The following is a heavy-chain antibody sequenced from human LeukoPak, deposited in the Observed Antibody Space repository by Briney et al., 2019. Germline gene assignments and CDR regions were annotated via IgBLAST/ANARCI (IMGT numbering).Heavy chain of an antibody. CDR2: ISAYNGNT. D-gene: IGHD2-15*01. CDR1: GGTFSSYG. V-gene: IGHV1-18*01. Sequence: GASVKVSCKASGGTFSSYGISWVRQAPGQGLEWMGWISAYNGNTNYAQKLQGRVTMTTDTSTSTAYMELRSLRSDDTAVYYCARGASHCSGGSCYTNWYFDLWGRGTLVTVSS. J-gene: IGHJ2*01. CDR3: ARGASHCSGGSCYTNWYFDL.